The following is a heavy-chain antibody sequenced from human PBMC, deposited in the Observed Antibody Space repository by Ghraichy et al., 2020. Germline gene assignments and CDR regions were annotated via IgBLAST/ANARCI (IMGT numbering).Heavy chain of an antibody. CDR1: GGTFSSYT. D-gene: IGHD3-10*01. J-gene: IGHJ2*01. CDR3: ARIFVGAGENRRHFDL. Sequence: SVKVSCKASGGTFSSYTISWVRQAPGQGLEWMGRIIPILGIANYAQKFQGRVTITADKSTSTAYMELSSLRSEDTAVYYCARIFVGAGENRRHFDLWGRGTLVTVSS. V-gene: IGHV1-69*02. CDR2: IIPILGIA.